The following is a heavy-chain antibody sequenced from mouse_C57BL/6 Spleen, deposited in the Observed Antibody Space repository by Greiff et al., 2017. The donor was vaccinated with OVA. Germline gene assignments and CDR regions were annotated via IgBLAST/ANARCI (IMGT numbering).Heavy chain of an antibody. CDR3: ARFNLWGAMDD. J-gene: IGHJ4*01. D-gene: IGHD6-2*01. V-gene: IGHV7-3*01. Sequence: EVQLQESGGGLVQPGGSLSLSCAASGFTFTDYYMSWVRQPPGKALEWLGFIRHKANGSTTEYSASVKGRFTISRYNCQSIHYLQMNVLRAEDSAAYYCARFNLWGAMDDWGQGTAVTVSS. CDR1: GFTFTDYY. CDR2: IRHKANGSTT.